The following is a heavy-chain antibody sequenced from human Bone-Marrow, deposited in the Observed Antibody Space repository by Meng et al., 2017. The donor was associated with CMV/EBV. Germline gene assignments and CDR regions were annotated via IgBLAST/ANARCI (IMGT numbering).Heavy chain of an antibody. J-gene: IGHJ5*02. CDR1: GFIFRNVW. CDR3: TTDPRKDIVSP. CDR2: IKSKTDGGTT. D-gene: IGHD2-15*01. V-gene: IGHV3-15*01. Sequence: GESLKISCAASGFIFRNVWMSWVRQAPGQGLEWVGSIKSKTDGGTTDYAAPVKGRFSISRDDSKNTLYLQMNSLKAEDTAVYYCTTDPRKDIVSPWGQGTLVTVSS.